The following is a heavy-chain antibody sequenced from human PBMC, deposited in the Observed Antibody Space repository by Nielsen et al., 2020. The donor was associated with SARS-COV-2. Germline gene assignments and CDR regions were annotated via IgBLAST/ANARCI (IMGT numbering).Heavy chain of an antibody. D-gene: IGHD6-19*01. Sequence: GSLRLSCAGSGFIFSSYAMTWVRQAPGKGLAWVSAISGSADITYYADSVKGRFTISRDNSRNTLYLQMNSLRAEDTAVYYCATRDYSTGWYSHDYWGQGTLVSVSS. CDR2: ISGSADIT. V-gene: IGHV3-23*01. CDR3: ATRDYSTGWYSHDY. CDR1: GFIFSSYA. J-gene: IGHJ4*02.